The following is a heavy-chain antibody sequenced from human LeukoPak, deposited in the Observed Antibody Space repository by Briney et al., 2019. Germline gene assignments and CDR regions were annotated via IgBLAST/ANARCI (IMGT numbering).Heavy chain of an antibody. CDR3: ARDRGRSWLDP. V-gene: IGHV4-61*02. J-gene: IGHJ5*02. CDR1: GGSIRGGTYY. D-gene: IGHD6-19*01. Sequence: SETLSLTCAVSGGSIRGGTYYWSWIRQPAGKEMEWIGRIYTTGSTNYNPSLKSRVTISVDMSKNQFSLKLSSVTAADTAIYYCARDRGRSWLDPWGQGTLVTVSS. CDR2: IYTTGST.